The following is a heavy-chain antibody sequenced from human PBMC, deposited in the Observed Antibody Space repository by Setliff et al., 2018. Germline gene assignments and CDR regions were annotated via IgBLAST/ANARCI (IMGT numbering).Heavy chain of an antibody. D-gene: IGHD3-10*01. J-gene: IGHJ3*02. CDR2: ISVYSGNA. Sequence: ASVKVSCKASGYSFSDSAVNWVRQAPGQGLQWVGWISVYSGNAYYAQTLQDRVTLTTDTSTSTAYMEVKSLTSDDTAIYYCARDLNRWFGEFAFDIWGQGTMVTVSS. CDR3: ARDLNRWFGEFAFDI. V-gene: IGHV1-18*01. CDR1: GYSFSDSA.